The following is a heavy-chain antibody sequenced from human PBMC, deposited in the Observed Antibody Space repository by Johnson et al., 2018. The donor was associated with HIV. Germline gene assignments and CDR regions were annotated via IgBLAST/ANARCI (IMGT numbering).Heavy chain of an antibody. D-gene: IGHD3-22*01. CDR1: GFTFSSFA. CDR3: ARGGRYYDPGAFDI. CDR2: ISYDGSNK. J-gene: IGHJ3*02. Sequence: VQLVESGGRVVQPGRSLRLSCAASGFTFSSFAIHWVRQAPGKGLEWVAVISYDGSNKYYADSVKGRFTISRDNSKNTLYLQMNSLRAEDTALYYCARGGRYYDPGAFDIWGQGAMVTVSS. V-gene: IGHV3-30*04.